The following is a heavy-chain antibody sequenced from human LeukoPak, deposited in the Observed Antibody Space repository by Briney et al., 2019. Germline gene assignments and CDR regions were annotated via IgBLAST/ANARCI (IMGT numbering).Heavy chain of an antibody. CDR3: ARDRGCSSTSCYTQSFDP. Sequence: ASVKVSCKASGYTFTSYYMHWVRQAPGQGLEWMGIINPSGGSTSYAQKFQGRVTMTRDMSTSTVYMELSSLRSEDTAVYYCARDRGCSSTSCYTQSFDPWGQGTLVTVSS. V-gene: IGHV1-46*01. J-gene: IGHJ5*02. CDR1: GYTFTSYY. CDR2: INPSGGST. D-gene: IGHD2-2*02.